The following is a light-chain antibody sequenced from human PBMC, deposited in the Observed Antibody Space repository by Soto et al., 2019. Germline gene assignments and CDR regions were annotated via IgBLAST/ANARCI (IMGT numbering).Light chain of an antibody. Sequence: EIVMTQSPATLSVSPGQRATLSCSASQRVSSNLAWYRQKPGQAPRLLIYGASTRATGIPARFSGSGSGTEFTLTISSLQSEDFAVYYCQQYNNWPPKYTFGQGTKLESK. V-gene: IGKV3-15*01. CDR1: QRVSSN. CDR2: GAS. CDR3: QQYNNWPPKYT. J-gene: IGKJ2*01.